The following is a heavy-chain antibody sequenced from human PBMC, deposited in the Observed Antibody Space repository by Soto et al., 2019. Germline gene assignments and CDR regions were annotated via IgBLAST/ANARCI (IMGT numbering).Heavy chain of an antibody. CDR2: IMPIFGSA. D-gene: IGHD3-22*01. CDR1: RGTFSRNT. CDR3: ARQFDSDTTGYYYAY. J-gene: IGHJ4*02. Sequence: QVQLVQSGAEVKKPGSSVKVSCKASRGTFSRNTISWVRQAPGQGLEWMGGIMPIFGSANYAQKFQGRVTITADENTRTVYMELSRLRSEDTAVYYCARQFDSDTTGYYYAYWGQGTLVTVSS. V-gene: IGHV1-69*01.